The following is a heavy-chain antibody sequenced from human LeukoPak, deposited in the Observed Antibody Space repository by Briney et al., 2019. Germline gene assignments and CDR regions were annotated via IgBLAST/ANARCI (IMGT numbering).Heavy chain of an antibody. CDR2: IYAGDSGT. V-gene: IGHV5-51*01. Sequence: GASLKISCRGSGYSFTSHWIGWGRQMPGKGLEWMAIIYAGDSGTRISPSFQGQVTISADKSISTAYLQWSSLKASDTAIYYCTRHIAAAGPDYWGQGTLVTVSS. J-gene: IGHJ4*02. CDR1: GYSFTSHW. D-gene: IGHD6-13*01. CDR3: TRHIAAAGPDY.